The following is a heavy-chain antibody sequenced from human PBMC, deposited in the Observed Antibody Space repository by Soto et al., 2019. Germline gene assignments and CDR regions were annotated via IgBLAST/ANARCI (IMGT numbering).Heavy chain of an antibody. CDR3: ARRSYCDGDCTRRPYDYCGMDV. Sequence: EVQLVQSGAEVKKPGESLKISCKGSGYSFTSYWIVWVRQMPGKGLEWMGYIYPGDSETRYSPSLQGQVTMSADKSTSTAYLQWSRLRASVTAMYYCARRSYCDGDCTRRPYDYCGMDVWGEGTTVTVSS. CDR2: IYPGDSET. V-gene: IGHV5-51*01. D-gene: IGHD2-21*02. J-gene: IGHJ6*04. CDR1: GYSFTSYW.